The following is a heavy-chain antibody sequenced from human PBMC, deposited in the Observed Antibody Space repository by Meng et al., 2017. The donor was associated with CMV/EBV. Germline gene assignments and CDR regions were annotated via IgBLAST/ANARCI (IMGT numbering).Heavy chain of an antibody. V-gene: IGHV1-46*01. CDR3: AREGEGVVAATPHFDY. J-gene: IGHJ4*02. CDR1: GYTFTSYY. Sequence: QVPLVESGAEVKKPGATLKVSRKASGYTFTSYYMHWVRQSPGQGLEWMGIINPSGGSTSYAQKFQGRVTMTRDTSTSTVYMELSSLRSEDTAVYYCAREGEGVVAATPHFDYWGQGTLVTVSS. D-gene: IGHD2-15*01. CDR2: INPSGGST.